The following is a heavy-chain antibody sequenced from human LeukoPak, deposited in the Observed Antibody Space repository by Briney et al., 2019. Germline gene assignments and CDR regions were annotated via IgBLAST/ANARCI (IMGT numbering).Heavy chain of an antibody. Sequence: PSETLSLTCTVSGGSVSSAYYWGWIRQPPGKGLEWIGSIYHSGSTYYNPSLKSRVTISVDTSKNQFSLKLSSVTAADTAVYYCVGGDNWNVRIWGQGTLVTVSS. J-gene: IGHJ4*02. V-gene: IGHV4-38-2*02. CDR1: GGSVSSAYY. CDR3: VGGDNWNVRI. D-gene: IGHD1-20*01. CDR2: IYHSGST.